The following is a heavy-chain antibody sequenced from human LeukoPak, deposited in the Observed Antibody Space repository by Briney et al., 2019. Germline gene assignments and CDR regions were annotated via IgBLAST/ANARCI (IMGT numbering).Heavy chain of an antibody. CDR1: GFTFSSYA. V-gene: IGHV3-30*04. CDR2: ISYDGSNK. D-gene: IGHD1-26*01. CDR3: AGGSYFDY. J-gene: IGHJ4*02. Sequence: PGGSLRLSCAASGFTFSSYAMHWVRQAPGKGLEWVAVISYDGSNKYYADSVKGRFTISRDNSKNTLYLQMNSLRAEDTAVYYCAGGSYFDYWGQGTLVTVSS.